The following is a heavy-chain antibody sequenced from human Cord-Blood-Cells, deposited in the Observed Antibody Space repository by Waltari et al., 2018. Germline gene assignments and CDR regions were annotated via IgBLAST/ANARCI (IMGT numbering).Heavy chain of an antibody. CDR3: AREGRIGVAATPAYFDY. CDR2: IWYDGSNT. V-gene: IGHV3-33*01. CDR1: GLTVSSYG. D-gene: IGHD2-15*01. J-gene: IGHJ4*02. Sequence: QVQLVESGVGVVQHGRYLRLSCGASGLTVSSYGMHWVRQAPGKGLGWVAVIWYDGSNTYYADSVKGRFTISRDNSKNTLYLQMNSLRAEDTAVYYCAREGRIGVAATPAYFDYWGQGTLVTVSS.